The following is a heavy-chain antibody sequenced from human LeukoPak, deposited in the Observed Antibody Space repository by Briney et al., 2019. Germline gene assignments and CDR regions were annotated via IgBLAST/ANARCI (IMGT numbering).Heavy chain of an antibody. D-gene: IGHD3-10*01. CDR1: GFTFSSYG. CDR3: AKVYGSGSSEDY. CDR2: ISGSGGST. V-gene: IGHV3-23*01. Sequence: GGTLRLSCAASGFTFSSYGMSWVRQAPGKGLEWVSAISGSGGSTYYADSVKGRFTISRDNSKNTLYLQMNSLRAEDTAVYYCAKVYGSGSSEDYWGQGTLVTVSS. J-gene: IGHJ4*02.